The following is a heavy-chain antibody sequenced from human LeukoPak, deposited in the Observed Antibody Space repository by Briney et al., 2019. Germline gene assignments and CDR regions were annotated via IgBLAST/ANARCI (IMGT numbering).Heavy chain of an antibody. V-gene: IGHV3-53*01. CDR3: AREYTAMAYDY. D-gene: IGHD5-18*01. Sequence: GGSLRLSCAASGFTVSSNYMSWVRQAPGKRLEWVSVIYSGGSTYYADSVKGRFTISRDNARNSLFLQMNNLRVDDSAVYYCAREYTAMAYDYWGQGNLVTVSS. CDR1: GFTVSSNY. CDR2: IYSGGST. J-gene: IGHJ4*02.